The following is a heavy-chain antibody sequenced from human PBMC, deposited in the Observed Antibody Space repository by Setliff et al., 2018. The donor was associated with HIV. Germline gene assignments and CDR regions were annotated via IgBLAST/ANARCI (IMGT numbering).Heavy chain of an antibody. V-gene: IGHV4-39*07. CDR3: VRELLGSGGTVPEVNFFDS. Sequence: SETLSLTCKVSGGSFNTKRTKWGWIHQSPGKGLEWIGSIFYFGSVTYNPSLKSRPLISIDMSKTQFSLNLRSVTAADTAVYYCVRELLGSGGTVPEVNFFDSWGQGTLVTVSS. J-gene: IGHJ5*01. D-gene: IGHD1-26*01. CDR1: GGSFNTKRTK. CDR2: IFYFGSV.